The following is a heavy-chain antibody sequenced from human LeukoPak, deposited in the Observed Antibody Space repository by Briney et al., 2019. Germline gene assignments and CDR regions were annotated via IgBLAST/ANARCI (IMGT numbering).Heavy chain of an antibody. V-gene: IGHV3-21*01. D-gene: IGHD3-16*01. CDR3: ARWGRGGY. Sequence: PGGSLRLSCAASGFTFRTYTMNWVRQVPGKGLEWVSSISSSGTYTHYADSVKGRFTISRDNAKNSLYLQMNSLRAEDSAVSYCARWGRGGYWGQGTLVTVSS. CDR2: ISSSGTYT. J-gene: IGHJ4*02. CDR1: GFTFRTYT.